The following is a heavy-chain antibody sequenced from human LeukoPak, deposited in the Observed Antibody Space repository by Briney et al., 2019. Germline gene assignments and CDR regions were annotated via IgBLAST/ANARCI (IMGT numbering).Heavy chain of an antibody. V-gene: IGHV3-23*01. CDR2: IFPSGGEI. D-gene: IGHD1-26*01. J-gene: IGHJ6*03. CDR3: ARDPYSGSYGDYYYYYMDV. CDR1: GFTFSSYA. Sequence: PGGSLRLSCAASGFTFSSYAMSWVRQAPGKGLEWVSSIFPSGGEIHYADSVRGRFTISRDNSKSTLSLQMNSLRDEDTAVYYCARDPYSGSYGDYYYYYMDVWGKGTTVTISS.